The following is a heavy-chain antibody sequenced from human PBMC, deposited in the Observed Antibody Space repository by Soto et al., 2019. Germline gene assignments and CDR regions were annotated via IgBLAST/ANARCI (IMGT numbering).Heavy chain of an antibody. D-gene: IGHD3-10*01. CDR3: ARAVTWGLDV. Sequence: EVQLVESGGGLVQPGGSLRLSCAASGFTFSLYSMSWVRQAPGKGLEWVSYISRSSTGIHYADSVKGRFTISRDDATNSMHPQMNSLRDGDTAVYYCARAVTWGLDVWGQRTTVSISS. V-gene: IGHV3-48*02. CDR2: ISRSSTGI. CDR1: GFTFSLYS. J-gene: IGHJ6*02.